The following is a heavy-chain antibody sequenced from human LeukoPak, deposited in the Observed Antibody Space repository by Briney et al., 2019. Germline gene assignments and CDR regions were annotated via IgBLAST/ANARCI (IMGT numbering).Heavy chain of an antibody. CDR3: AKDRATRRWGTQEFDY. V-gene: IGHV3-23*01. Sequence: PGGSLRLSCAASGFTFNNYAMSWVRQAPGKGLEWVSAISGSGGSTYYADSVKGRFIISRDNSKNTLYLHMNSLRAEDTAVYYCAKDRATRRWGTQEFDYWGQGTLVTVSS. CDR1: GFTFNNYA. CDR2: ISGSGGST. J-gene: IGHJ4*02. D-gene: IGHD3-16*01.